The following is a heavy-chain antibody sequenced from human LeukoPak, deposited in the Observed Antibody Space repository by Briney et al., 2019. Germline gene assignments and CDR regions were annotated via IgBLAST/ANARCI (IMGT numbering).Heavy chain of an antibody. V-gene: IGHV5-51*01. CDR2: IFPGDSDT. Sequence: GESLKISCKGSGYNSTTYWIVWVRQMPGKGLEWMGIIFPGDSDTRYSPSFQGQVTISADKSISTAYLQWSSLKASDTAMYYRARRLGSSYGMDVWGQGTTVTVSS. J-gene: IGHJ6*02. CDR1: GYNSTTYW. CDR3: ARRLGSSYGMDV. D-gene: IGHD6-6*01.